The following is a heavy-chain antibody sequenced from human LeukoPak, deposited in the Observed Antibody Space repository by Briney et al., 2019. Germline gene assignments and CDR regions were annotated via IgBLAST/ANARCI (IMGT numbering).Heavy chain of an antibody. CDR3: AKDAGGYYYYYMGV. Sequence: GGSLRLSCAASGFIFDDYAMHWVRQAPGKGLEWVSGISWNSGSIGYADSVKGRFTISRDNAKNSLDLQMNSLRAEDTALYYCAKDAGGYYYYYMGVWGKGTTVTISS. D-gene: IGHD3-10*01. CDR1: GFIFDDYA. J-gene: IGHJ6*03. V-gene: IGHV3-9*01. CDR2: ISWNSGSI.